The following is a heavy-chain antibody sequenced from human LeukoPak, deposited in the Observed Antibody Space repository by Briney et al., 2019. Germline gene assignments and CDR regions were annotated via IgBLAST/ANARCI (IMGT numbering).Heavy chain of an antibody. CDR3: VGATSPDY. CDR1: GFTFSSYA. CDR2: ISYDGSNK. Sequence: PGGSLRLSCAASGFTFSSYAMHWVRQAPGKGLEWVAVISYDGSNKYYADSVKGRFTISRDNSKNTVYLQMSGLRAEDTSVYYCVGATSPDYWGRGTLVTVSS. D-gene: IGHD5-12*01. J-gene: IGHJ4*02. V-gene: IGHV3-30*14.